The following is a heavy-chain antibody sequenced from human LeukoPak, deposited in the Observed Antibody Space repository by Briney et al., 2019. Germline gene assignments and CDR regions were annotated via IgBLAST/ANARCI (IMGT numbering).Heavy chain of an antibody. CDR2: INPNSGGT. D-gene: IGHD6-13*01. V-gene: IGHV1-2*02. CDR1: GYIFTGYY. Sequence: GASVKVSCKASGYIFTGYYMHWVRQAPGQGLEWMGWINPNSGGTNYAQKFQGRVTMTRDTSISTAYMELSRLRSDDTAVYYCARGVGPTYSSSWYPIDYWGQGTLVTVSS. CDR3: ARGVGPTYSSSWYPIDY. J-gene: IGHJ4*02.